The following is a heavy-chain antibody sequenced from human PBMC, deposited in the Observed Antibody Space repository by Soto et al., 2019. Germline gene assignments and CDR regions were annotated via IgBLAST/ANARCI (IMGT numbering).Heavy chain of an antibody. D-gene: IGHD2-2*01. CDR2: IYYTGTT. CDR1: GGSISSRSFY. J-gene: IGHJ2*01. V-gene: IGHV4-39*01. CDR3: ARRDLSTSQYWYFDL. Sequence: QVHLQESGPGLVRPSETLSLTCAVSGGSISSRSFYWGWIRQSPGKGLEWIGSIYYTGTTYYNPSLKVRVSISVDTSKSQFSLILSSVTAADTAVYYCARRDLSTSQYWYFDLWGRGTLVSVSS.